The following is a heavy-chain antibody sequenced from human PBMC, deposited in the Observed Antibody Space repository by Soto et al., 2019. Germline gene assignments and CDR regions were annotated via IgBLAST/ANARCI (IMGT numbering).Heavy chain of an antibody. V-gene: IGHV3-23*01. CDR2: ISGSGDST. J-gene: IGHJ6*02. CDR3: AKDRDGAAAGPTKFFGMDV. D-gene: IGHD6-13*01. Sequence: GGSLRLSCAASGFTFSSYAMSWVRQAPGKGLEWVSVISGSGDSTYYADSVRGRFTISRDNSKNTLYLQMNSLRAEDTAVYYCAKDRDGAAAGPTKFFGMDVWGQGTTVTVS. CDR1: GFTFSSYA.